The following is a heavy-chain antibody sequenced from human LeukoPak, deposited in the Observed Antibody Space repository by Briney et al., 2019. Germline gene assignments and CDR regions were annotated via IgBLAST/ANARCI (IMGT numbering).Heavy chain of an antibody. V-gene: IGHV4-59*01. CDR1: GGSISSYY. CDR2: INYSGST. Sequence: SETLSLTCTVTGGSISSYYWSWIRQPPGKGLEWIGYINYSGSTNYNPSLKSRVTISVDTSKNQFSLKLSAVTAADTAVYYCARSPVWQQLAHFDYWGQGTLVTVSS. J-gene: IGHJ4*02. D-gene: IGHD6-13*01. CDR3: ARSPVWQQLAHFDY.